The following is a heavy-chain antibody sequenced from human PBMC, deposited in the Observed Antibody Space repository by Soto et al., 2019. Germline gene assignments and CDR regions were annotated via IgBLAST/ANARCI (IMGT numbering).Heavy chain of an antibody. Sequence: GGSLRLSCAASGFTFSSYAMSWVRQAPGKGLEWVSAISGSGGSTYYADSVKGRFTISRDNSKNTLYLQMNSLRAEDTAVYYCAKAPWYYYDSSGYYLYYFDYWGQGTLVTVSS. V-gene: IGHV3-23*01. D-gene: IGHD3-22*01. CDR1: GFTFSSYA. J-gene: IGHJ4*02. CDR2: ISGSGGST. CDR3: AKAPWYYYDSSGYYLYYFDY.